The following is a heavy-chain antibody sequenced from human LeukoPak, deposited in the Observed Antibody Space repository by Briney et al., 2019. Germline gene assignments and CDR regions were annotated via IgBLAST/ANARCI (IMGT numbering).Heavy chain of an antibody. D-gene: IGHD6-19*01. V-gene: IGHV4-39*01. CDR2: IYYSGST. J-gene: IGHJ4*02. CDR1: GGSISSSSYY. CDR3: ASEKAVAGYY. Sequence: SETLSLTCTVSGGSISSSSYYWGWIRQPPGKGLVWIGSIYYSGSTYYNPSLKSRVTISVDTSKNQFSLKLSSVTAADTAVYYCASEKAVAGYYWGQGTLVTVSS.